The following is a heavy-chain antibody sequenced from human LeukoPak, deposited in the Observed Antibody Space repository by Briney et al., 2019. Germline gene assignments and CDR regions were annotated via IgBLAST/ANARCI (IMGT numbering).Heavy chain of an antibody. J-gene: IGHJ4*02. D-gene: IGHD3-10*01. CDR2: ISAYNGNT. CDR1: GYTFTSYG. V-gene: IGHV1-18*01. CDR3: ARDTMVRGVIIPHSDY. Sequence: ASVKVSCKASGYTFTSYGISWVRQAPGQGLEWMGWISAYNGNTNYAQKLQGRVTMTTDTSTSTAYMELRSLRSDDTAVYYCARDTMVRGVIIPHSDYWGQGTLVTVSS.